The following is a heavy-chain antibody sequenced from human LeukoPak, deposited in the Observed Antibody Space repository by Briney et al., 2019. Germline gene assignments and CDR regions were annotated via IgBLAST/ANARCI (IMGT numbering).Heavy chain of an antibody. J-gene: IGHJ3*01. Sequence: PSETLSLTCTVSGDSISSNYYYWGWIRQPPGKGLEWIGSIDHIGTTYYNPSLKSRVLVSVDTSKNQFSLKVTSLTAADSAVYYCAKDCGVSCRLDDAFYFWGQGTMVTVSS. CDR2: IDHIGTT. D-gene: IGHD2-15*01. V-gene: IGHV4-39*07. CDR1: GDSISSNYYY. CDR3: AKDCGVSCRLDDAFYF.